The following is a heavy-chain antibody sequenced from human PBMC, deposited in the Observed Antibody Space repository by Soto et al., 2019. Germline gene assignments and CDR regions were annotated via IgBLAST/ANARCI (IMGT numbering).Heavy chain of an antibody. Sequence: TLCRPGTVSCGSVSSVGYAWSWIRQPPGKVLEWIVYIYHSGSTYYNPSLKSRVTISVDRSKNQFSLKLSSVTAADTAVYYCARAPLNGDFDDWGQGTLVTVSS. CDR3: ARAPLNGDFDD. CDR1: CGSVSSVGYA. D-gene: IGHD4-17*01. CDR2: IYHSGST. J-gene: IGHJ4*02. V-gene: IGHV4-30-2*01.